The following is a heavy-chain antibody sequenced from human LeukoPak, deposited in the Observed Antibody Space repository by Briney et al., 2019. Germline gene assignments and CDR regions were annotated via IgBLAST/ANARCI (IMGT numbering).Heavy chain of an antibody. Sequence: GASVKLSCNASGYTFTDYYTHWVRQPHGQGLEWMGWINPHSGGTSYAQKFQGWVTMTRDTAISTAYMELTMLTSDDTGVYYCARGPQYGSDWNFRRVIDDWGQGTLVTVSS. V-gene: IGHV1-2*04. CDR3: ARGPQYGSDWNFRRVIDD. D-gene: IGHD6-19*01. CDR1: GYTFTDYY. CDR2: INPHSGGT. J-gene: IGHJ4*02.